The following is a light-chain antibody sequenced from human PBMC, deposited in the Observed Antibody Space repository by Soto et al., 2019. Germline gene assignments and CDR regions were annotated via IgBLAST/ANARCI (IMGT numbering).Light chain of an antibody. CDR3: QNYNSAPIT. Sequence: DIQMTQSPSSLSASVGDRVTITCRASQGISNYLAGYQQKPGQVPKLLIYVASTLQSGVPSRFSGRGSGTDFSLSISSLQPEDVATYYCQNYNSAPITFGQGTRLEIK. J-gene: IGKJ5*01. V-gene: IGKV1-27*01. CDR2: VAS. CDR1: QGISNY.